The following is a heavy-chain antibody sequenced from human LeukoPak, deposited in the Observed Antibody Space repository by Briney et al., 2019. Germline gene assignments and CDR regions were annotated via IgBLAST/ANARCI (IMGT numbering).Heavy chain of an antibody. V-gene: IGHV3-21*01. CDR3: ARIIVGATKAEIDY. J-gene: IGHJ4*02. Sequence: GGSLRLSCAASGFTFSRYSMNWVRQAPGKGLEWVSSISSSSGYIYYADSVRGRFTISRDNAKNSLYLQMNSLRAEDTAVYYCARIIVGATKAEIDYWGQGTLVTVSS. CDR2: ISSSSGYI. D-gene: IGHD1-26*01. CDR1: GFTFSRYS.